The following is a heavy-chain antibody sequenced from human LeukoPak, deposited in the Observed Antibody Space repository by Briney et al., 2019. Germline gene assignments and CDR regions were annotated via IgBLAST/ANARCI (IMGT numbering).Heavy chain of an antibody. V-gene: IGHV1-2*02. D-gene: IGHD3-3*01. J-gene: IGHJ6*02. CDR2: INPNSGGT. CDR3: ARPFYDFWRPDGPDYGMDV. Sequence: GASVKVSCKASGYTFTGYYMHWVRQAPGQGLEWMGWINPNSGGTNYAQKFQGRVTMTRDTSISTAYMELSRLRSDDTAVYYCARPFYDFWRPDGPDYGMDVWGQGTTVTVSS. CDR1: GYTFTGYY.